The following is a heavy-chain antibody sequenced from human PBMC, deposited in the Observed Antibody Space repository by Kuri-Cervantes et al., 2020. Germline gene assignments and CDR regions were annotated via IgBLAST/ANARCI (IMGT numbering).Heavy chain of an antibody. J-gene: IGHJ1*01. D-gene: IGHD4-17*01. CDR3: ATDRHYGDYDCVQH. Sequence: ASVKVSCKASGYTFTSYGISWVRQAPGQGLEWMGWISAYNGNTNYAQKLQGRVTMTTDTSTSTAYMELRSLRSDDTAVYYCATDRHYGDYDCVQHWGQGTLVTVSS. CDR1: GYTFTSYG. CDR2: ISAYNGNT. V-gene: IGHV1-18*01.